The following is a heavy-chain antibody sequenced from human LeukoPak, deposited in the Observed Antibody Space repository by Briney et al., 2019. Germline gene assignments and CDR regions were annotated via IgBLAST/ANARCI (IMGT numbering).Heavy chain of an antibody. J-gene: IGHJ5*02. CDR3: ADFRLQYHNWFDP. D-gene: IGHD4-11*01. CDR2: ISYDGSNK. CDR1: GFTFSSHW. V-gene: IGHV3-30*03. Sequence: GGSLRLSCAASGFTFSSHWMHWVRQAPGKGLEWVAVISYDGSNKYYADSVKGRFTISRDNSKNTLYLQMNSLRAEDTAVYYCADFRLQYHNWFDPWGQGTLVTVSS.